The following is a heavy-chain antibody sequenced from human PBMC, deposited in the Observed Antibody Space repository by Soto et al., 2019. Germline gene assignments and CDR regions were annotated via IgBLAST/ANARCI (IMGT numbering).Heavy chain of an antibody. CDR2: ISYDGSNK. J-gene: IGHJ4*02. CDR1: GFTFSSYG. CDR3: AKDPTKGYCSGGSCYECDY. V-gene: IGHV3-30*18. Sequence: GGSLRLSCAASGFTFSSYGMHWVRQAPGKGLEWVAVISYDGSNKYYADSVKGRFTISRDNSKNTLYLQMNSLKAEDTAVYYCAKDPTKGYCSGGSCYECDYWGQGTLVTVSS. D-gene: IGHD2-15*01.